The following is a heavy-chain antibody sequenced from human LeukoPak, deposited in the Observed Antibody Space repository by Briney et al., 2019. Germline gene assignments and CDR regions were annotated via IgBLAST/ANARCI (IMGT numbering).Heavy chain of an antibody. CDR2: IKQDGGEV. CDR1: GFTFSNYW. CDR3: ARGASRFCSSCYSDAFDI. J-gene: IGHJ3*02. V-gene: IGHV3-7*01. Sequence: PGGSLRLSCAASGFTFSNYWMNWVRQAPGKGLEWVANIKQDGGEVYYVGSVKGRFTISRDSAKNSLHLQMNSLRAEDTAVYYCARGASRFCSSCYSDAFDIWGQGTMVTVSS. D-gene: IGHD2-15*01.